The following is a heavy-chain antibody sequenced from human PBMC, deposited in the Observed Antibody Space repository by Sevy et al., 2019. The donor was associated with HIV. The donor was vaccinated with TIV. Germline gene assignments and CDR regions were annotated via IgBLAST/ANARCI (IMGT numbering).Heavy chain of an antibody. V-gene: IGHV3-21*01. CDR2: ISSSSSYI. CDR1: GFNFSNVN. J-gene: IGHJ6*02. D-gene: IGHD2-21*01. CDR3: VKDPQFLYYYGMDV. Sequence: GGSLRLSCTASGFNFSNVNMNWVRQAPGKGLEWVSSISSSSSYIYYADSVKGRFTISRDNAKNSLYLQMNNLRAEDTAVYYCVKDPQFLYYYGMDVWGQGTTVTVSS.